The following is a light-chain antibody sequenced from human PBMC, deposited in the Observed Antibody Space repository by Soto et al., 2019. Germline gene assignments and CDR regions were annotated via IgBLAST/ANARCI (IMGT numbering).Light chain of an antibody. CDR2: WAY. J-gene: IGKJ1*01. CDR3: QQYCVRPWT. V-gene: IGKV4-1*01. Sequence: IVISQSPDSLAVSLGDRVTINSESRQSVLYSSNNKNCLAWYQEKLGQPPKPLIHWAYIRESGFPDRFSGGGSGTDFTLTIIGRQAEDVAVYYCQQYCVRPWTFGQGTKVDIK. CDR1: QSVLYSSNNKNC.